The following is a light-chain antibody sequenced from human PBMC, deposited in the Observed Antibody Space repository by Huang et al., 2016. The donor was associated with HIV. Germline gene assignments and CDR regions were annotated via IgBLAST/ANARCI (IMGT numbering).Light chain of an antibody. J-gene: IGKJ2*01. CDR1: QSIGDN. Sequence: EIVMTQSPATLSVSPGERVTLSCRASQSIGDNLAWYPHKPGQAPGPLIYGASTWATGTPVRFSGSGSGTEFTLSISSPQSEDSAVYYCQQYNTWPPKYTFGQGTKVEIK. CDR3: QQYNTWPPKYT. V-gene: IGKV3D-15*01. CDR2: GAS.